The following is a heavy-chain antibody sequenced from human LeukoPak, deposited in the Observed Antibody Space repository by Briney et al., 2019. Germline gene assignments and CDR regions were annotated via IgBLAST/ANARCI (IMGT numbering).Heavy chain of an antibody. V-gene: IGHV1-2*02. CDR3: AREMVRGFYGMDV. D-gene: IGHD3-10*01. J-gene: IGHJ6*02. Sequence: ALVKVSCKASGYTFTSYGISWVRQAPGQGLEWMGWINPNSGGTNYAQKFQGRVTMTRDTSISTAYMELSRLRSDDTAVYYCAREMVRGFYGMDVWGQGTTVTVSS. CDR2: INPNSGGT. CDR1: GYTFTSYG.